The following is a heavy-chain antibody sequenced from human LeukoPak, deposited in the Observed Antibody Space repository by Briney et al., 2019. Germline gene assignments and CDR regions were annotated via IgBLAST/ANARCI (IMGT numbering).Heavy chain of an antibody. Sequence: GGSLRLSCAASGFTFSSHAMSWVRQVPGKGLEWVSAISDSGGNTYYADFVRGRFTISRDNSKNTLYLQMNSLRAEDTAMYFCAKDAGRSDVDYFDYWGQGTLVTVSS. D-gene: IGHD1-26*01. CDR2: ISDSGGNT. CDR1: GFTFSSHA. V-gene: IGHV3-23*01. J-gene: IGHJ4*02. CDR3: AKDAGRSDVDYFDY.